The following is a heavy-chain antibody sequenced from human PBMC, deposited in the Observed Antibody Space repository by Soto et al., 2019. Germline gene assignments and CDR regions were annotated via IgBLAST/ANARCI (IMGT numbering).Heavy chain of an antibody. CDR1: GGSISSYY. V-gene: IGHV4-59*01. Sequence: QVQLQESGPGLVKPSETLSLTCTVSGGSISSYYWSWIRQPPGTGLEWIGYIYYSGSTNYNPSLKSRITISVDTSKNQFSLKLSSVTAADTAVYYCARERRIAVAGTWDYYYYYGMDVWGQGTTVTVSS. J-gene: IGHJ6*02. D-gene: IGHD6-19*01. CDR2: IYYSGST. CDR3: ARERRIAVAGTWDYYYYYGMDV.